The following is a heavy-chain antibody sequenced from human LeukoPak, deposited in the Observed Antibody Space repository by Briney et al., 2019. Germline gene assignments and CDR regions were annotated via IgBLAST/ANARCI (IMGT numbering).Heavy chain of an antibody. CDR1: GGSFSGYY. CDR3: ASQYYDSSGYYYVRDY. V-gene: IGHV4-34*01. J-gene: IGHJ4*02. CDR2: INHSGST. Sequence: TSETLSLTCAVYGGSFSGYYWSWIRQPPGKGLEWIGEINHSGSTNYNPSLKSRVTISVDTSKNQFSLKLSSVTAADTAVYYCASQYYDSSGYYYVRDYWGQGTLVTVSS. D-gene: IGHD3-22*01.